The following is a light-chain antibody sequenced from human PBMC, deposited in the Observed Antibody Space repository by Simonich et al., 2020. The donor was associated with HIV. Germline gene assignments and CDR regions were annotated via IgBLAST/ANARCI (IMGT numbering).Light chain of an antibody. CDR1: QSVLYSSINKNY. Sequence: DIVMTQSPDSLAVSLGERATINCKSSQSVLYSSINKNYLAWYQQKPGQPPKLRIYWASTRESGVPDRFSGSGSGTDFTLTISSLQAEDVAVYYCKQYYSSPFTFGPGTKVDIK. CDR3: KQYYSSPFT. CDR2: WAS. J-gene: IGKJ3*01. V-gene: IGKV4-1*01.